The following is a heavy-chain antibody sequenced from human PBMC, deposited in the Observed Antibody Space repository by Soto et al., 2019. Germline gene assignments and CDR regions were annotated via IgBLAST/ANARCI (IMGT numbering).Heavy chain of an antibody. V-gene: IGHV3-30*18. CDR2: ISYDGSNK. D-gene: IGHD3-3*01. J-gene: IGHJ4*02. CDR3: AKDREWGVDY. CDR1: GFTFSSYG. Sequence: QVQLVESGGGVVQPGRSLRLSCTASGFTFSSYGMHWVRQAPGKGLEWVVVISYDGSNKYYADSVKGRFTISRDNSKNTLYLQMNSLRAEDTAVYYCAKDREWGVDYWGQGTLVTVSS.